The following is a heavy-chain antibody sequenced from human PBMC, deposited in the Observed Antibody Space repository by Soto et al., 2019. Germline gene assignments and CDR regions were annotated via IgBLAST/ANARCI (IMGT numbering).Heavy chain of an antibody. CDR3: ARDVRPRDILTGNYYYGLDV. J-gene: IGHJ6*02. CDR2: IYYSGTT. V-gene: IGHV4-59*01. CDR1: GGSISTYY. D-gene: IGHD3-9*01. Sequence: KQSQTLSLTCTVSGGSISTYYWSWFRQPPGKGLEWIGYIYYSGTTNYNPSLKSRVTISVDTSRNQFSLKLSSVTAADTAVYYCARDVRPRDILTGNYYYGLDVWGPGTTVTVSS.